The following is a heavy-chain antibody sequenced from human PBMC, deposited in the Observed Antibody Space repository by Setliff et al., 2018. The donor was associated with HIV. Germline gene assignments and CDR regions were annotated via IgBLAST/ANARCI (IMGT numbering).Heavy chain of an antibody. CDR1: GGSIRSHY. V-gene: IGHV4-59*08. D-gene: IGHD3-3*01. CDR2: IHYRGST. CDR3: ARQRGGRVTIFGVSGGWLDP. J-gene: IGHJ5*02. Sequence: SETLSLTCTVSGGSIRSHYWNWIRQSPGKGLEWIGYIHYRGSTNYNPSLKSRVIISIDTSKNQFSLKLSSVTAADTAVYYCARQRGGRVTIFGVSGGWLDPWGQGTLVTVSS.